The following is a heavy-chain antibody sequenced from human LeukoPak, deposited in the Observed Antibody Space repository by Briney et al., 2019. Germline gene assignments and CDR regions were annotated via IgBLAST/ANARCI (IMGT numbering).Heavy chain of an antibody. Sequence: SETLSLTCTVSGGSIRSSYYYWGWIRQPPGKGLEWIGSICDSGSTYYNPSLKSRVTISVDTSKNQFSLKLSSVTAADTAVYYCAKGSGSYSSFDYWGQGTLVTVSS. D-gene: IGHD3-10*01. CDR1: GGSIRSSYYY. CDR2: ICDSGST. CDR3: AKGSGSYSSFDY. V-gene: IGHV4-39*07. J-gene: IGHJ4*02.